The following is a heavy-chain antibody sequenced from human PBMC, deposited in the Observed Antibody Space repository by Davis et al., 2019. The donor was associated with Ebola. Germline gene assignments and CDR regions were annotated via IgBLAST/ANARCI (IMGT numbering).Heavy chain of an antibody. CDR3: ARSGYTGYDPRINFDY. V-gene: IGHV4-34*01. CDR2: INHSGST. D-gene: IGHD5-12*01. Sequence: GSLRLSCAVYSGSFSGYYWSWIRQPPGKGLEWIGEINHSGSTNYNPSLKSRVTISVDKSKNQFSLKLTSVTAADTAVYYCARSGYTGYDPRINFDYWGQGTLVTVSS. CDR1: SGSFSGYY. J-gene: IGHJ4*02.